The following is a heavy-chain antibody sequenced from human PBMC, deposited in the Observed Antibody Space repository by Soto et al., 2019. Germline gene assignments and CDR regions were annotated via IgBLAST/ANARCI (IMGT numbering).Heavy chain of an antibody. CDR2: IYYGGST. D-gene: IGHD1-1*01. CDR1: GGSITSGGSY. J-gene: IGHJ3*01. V-gene: IGHV4-31*03. CDR3: ARDERRGVAYDL. Sequence: QVQLQESGPGLVKPSQTLSLTCTVSGGSITSGGSYWSGIRQQPGKDLEWIGYIYYGGSTYYNQALMSRVRMSGEASKNQFSLKLSSVAAADTAMYYCARDERRGVAYDLWGHGTMVTVSS.